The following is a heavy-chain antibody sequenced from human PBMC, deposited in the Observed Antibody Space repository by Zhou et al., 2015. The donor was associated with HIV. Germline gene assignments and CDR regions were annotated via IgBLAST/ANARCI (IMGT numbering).Heavy chain of an antibody. J-gene: IGHJ5*02. CDR3: ARHRSLA. CDR2: IIPLSGAT. D-gene: IGHD3-3*01. V-gene: IGHV1-69*13. Sequence: QVQLVQSGAEVKKPGASVKVSCKTSGYPFVSYGLSWVRQAPGQGLEWMGGIIPLSGATSYAHKFQDRLTITADESTSTAYMELTGLRSDDTALYYCARHRSLAWGQGTLVTVSP. CDR1: GYPFVSYG.